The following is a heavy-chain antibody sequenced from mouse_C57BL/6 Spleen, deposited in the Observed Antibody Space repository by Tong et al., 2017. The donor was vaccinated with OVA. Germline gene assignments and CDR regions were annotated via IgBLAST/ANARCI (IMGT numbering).Heavy chain of an antibody. CDR3: ARSWGAWFAY. V-gene: IGHV1-18*01. Sequence: EVQLQESGPELVKPGASVKIPCKASGYTFTDYNMDWVKQSHGKSLEWIGDINPNNGGTIYNQKFKGKATLTVDKSASTAYMELHSLTSEDSAVYYCARSWGAWFAYWGQGTLVTVSA. CDR2: INPNNGGT. J-gene: IGHJ3*01. CDR1: GYTFTDYN. D-gene: IGHD4-1*01.